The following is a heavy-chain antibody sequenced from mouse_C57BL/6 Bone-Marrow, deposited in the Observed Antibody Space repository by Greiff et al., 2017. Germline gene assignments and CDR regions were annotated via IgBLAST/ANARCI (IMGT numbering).Heavy chain of an antibody. J-gene: IGHJ1*03. D-gene: IGHD2-1*01. V-gene: IGHV1-81*01. CDR1: GYTFTSYG. CDR2: IYPRSGNT. CDR3: ARRYGNYWYFDV. Sequence: QVQLQQSGAELARPGASVKLSCKASGYTFTSYGISWVKQSTGQGLEWIGEIYPRSGNTYYNEKFKGKATLTADKSSSTAYMELRSLTSEDSAVYFCARRYGNYWYFDVWGTGTTVTVSS.